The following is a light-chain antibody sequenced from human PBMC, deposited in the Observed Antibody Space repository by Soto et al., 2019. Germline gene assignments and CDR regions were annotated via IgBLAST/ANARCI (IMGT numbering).Light chain of an antibody. Sequence: ETVLTQSPGTLTLSPGARATLSCRASQSVSSNYLAWYQQKPGQAPRLLIYGASTRATGIPDRFSGSGSGTDFTLTISGLEPEDSAVYYCQQYGSSPTWTFGQGTKVDIK. CDR1: QSVSSNY. V-gene: IGKV3-20*01. CDR2: GAS. J-gene: IGKJ1*01. CDR3: QQYGSSPTWT.